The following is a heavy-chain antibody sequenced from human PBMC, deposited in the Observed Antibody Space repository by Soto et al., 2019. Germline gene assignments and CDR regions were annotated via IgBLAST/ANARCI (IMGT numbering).Heavy chain of an antibody. CDR3: VRSRVFIAVAGMATYYYYYGMDV. J-gene: IGHJ6*02. Sequence: SQTLSLTCAISGDSVSSDSAAWNWIRQSPSRGLEWLGRTYYRSKWYNDYAVSVNGRITINPDTSRNHFSLQLNSVTPEDTAVYYCVRSRVFIAVAGMATYYYYYGMDVWGQGTTVTVSS. CDR1: GDSVSSDSAA. D-gene: IGHD6-19*01. CDR2: TYYRSKWYN. V-gene: IGHV6-1*01.